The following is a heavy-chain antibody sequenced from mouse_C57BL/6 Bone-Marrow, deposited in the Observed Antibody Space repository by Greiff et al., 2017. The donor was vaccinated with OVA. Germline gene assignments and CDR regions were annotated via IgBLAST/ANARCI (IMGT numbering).Heavy chain of an antibody. J-gene: IGHJ4*01. Sequence: QVQLKESGAELVRPGTSVKVSCKASGYAFTNYLIEWVKQRPGKGLEWIGVINPGSGGTNYNEKFKGKATLTADKSSSTAYMQLSSMTSEDSAVYFCARDFRGDYYGSSCYAMDYWGQGTSVTVSS. V-gene: IGHV1-54*01. D-gene: IGHD1-1*01. CDR2: INPGSGGT. CDR1: GYAFTNYL. CDR3: ARDFRGDYYGSSCYAMDY.